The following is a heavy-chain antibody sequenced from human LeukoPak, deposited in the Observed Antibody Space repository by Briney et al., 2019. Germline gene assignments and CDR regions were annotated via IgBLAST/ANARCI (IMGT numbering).Heavy chain of an antibody. J-gene: IGHJ4*02. D-gene: IGHD6-13*01. CDR2: IRYGGSNK. Sequence: PGGSLRLSCAASGFTFSSYGMHWVRQAPGKGLEWVAFIRYGGSNKYYADSVKGRFTISRDNSKNTLYLQMNSLRAEDTAVYYCAKDQSFIGAAPGSLDYWGQGSLVPASS. CDR1: GFTFSSYG. V-gene: IGHV3-30*02. CDR3: AKDQSFIGAAPGSLDY.